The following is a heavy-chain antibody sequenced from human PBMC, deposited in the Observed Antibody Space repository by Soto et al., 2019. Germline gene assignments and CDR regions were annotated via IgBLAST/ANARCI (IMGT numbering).Heavy chain of an antibody. CDR1: GFTFSSYS. Sequence: GGSLRLSCAASGFTFSSYSMNWVRQAPGKGLEWVSSISSSSSYIYYADSVKGRFTISRDNAKNSLYLQMNSLRAEDTAVYYCARGRLGLGNWNHPGMDVWGQGTTVTVSS. D-gene: IGHD1-20*01. CDR2: ISSSSSYI. CDR3: ARGRLGLGNWNHPGMDV. V-gene: IGHV3-21*01. J-gene: IGHJ6*02.